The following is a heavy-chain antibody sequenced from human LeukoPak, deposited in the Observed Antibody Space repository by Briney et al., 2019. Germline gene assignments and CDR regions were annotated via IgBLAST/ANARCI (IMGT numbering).Heavy chain of an antibody. Sequence: PGGSLRLSCAASGITFSSYAMSWVRQAPGKGLEWVSVISSGGTTNFADSVKGRFTMSRDNSKNTLYLQMNNLRAEDTAVYYCASSGYWGQGTLVTVSS. CDR3: ASSGY. CDR1: GITFSSYA. V-gene: IGHV3-53*01. J-gene: IGHJ4*02. D-gene: IGHD6-19*01. CDR2: ISSGGTT.